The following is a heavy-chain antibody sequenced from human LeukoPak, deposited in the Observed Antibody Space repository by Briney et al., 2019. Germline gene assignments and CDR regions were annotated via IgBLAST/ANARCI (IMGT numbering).Heavy chain of an antibody. D-gene: IGHD3-22*01. V-gene: IGHV4-61*02. CDR2: IYTSGST. Sequence: PSETLSLTCTVSGGSISSGSYYWSWIRQPAGKGLEWIGRIYTSGSTNYNPSLKSRVTISVDTSKNQFSLKLSSVTAADTAVYYCARSSRAYYYDSSGYPLGYYYYMDVWGKGTTVTVSS. J-gene: IGHJ6*03. CDR1: GGSISSGSYY. CDR3: ARSSRAYYYDSSGYPLGYYYYMDV.